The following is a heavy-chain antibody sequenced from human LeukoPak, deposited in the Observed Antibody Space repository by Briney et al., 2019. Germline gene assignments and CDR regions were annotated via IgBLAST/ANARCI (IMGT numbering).Heavy chain of an antibody. D-gene: IGHD3-10*01. J-gene: IGHJ4*02. CDR3: AKGNPMVRGAIIRPFDY. CDR2: INGSGGST. V-gene: IGHV3-23*01. Sequence: PGGSLRLSCAASGVNFSSYAMSWVRQAPGKGLEWVSSINGSGGSTYYADSVKGGFTTSRDNSKNTLYLQMNSLRAEDTAVYYCAKGNPMVRGAIIRPFDYWGQGTLVTVSS. CDR1: GVNFSSYA.